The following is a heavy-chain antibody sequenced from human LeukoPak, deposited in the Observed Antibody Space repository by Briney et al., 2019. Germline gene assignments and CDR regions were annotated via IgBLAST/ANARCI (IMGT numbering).Heavy chain of an antibody. J-gene: IGHJ4*02. CDR3: ARRDSNYSFDY. V-gene: IGHV4-39*01. Sequence: PETLSLTCTVSGDSISGSDYHWGWIRQPPGKGLEWIGTICYSGSTYYNPSLKSRVTISVDTSKNQFSLKLSSVTAADTAVFYCARRDSNYSFDYWGQGTLVTVSS. CDR2: ICYSGST. CDR1: GDSISGSDYH. D-gene: IGHD4-11*01.